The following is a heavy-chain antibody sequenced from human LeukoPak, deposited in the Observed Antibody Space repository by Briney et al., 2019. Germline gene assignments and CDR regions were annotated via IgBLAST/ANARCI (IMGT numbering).Heavy chain of an antibody. CDR2: INHSGST. V-gene: IGHV4-34*01. Sequence: PSETLSLTCAVYGGSFSGYYWSWIRQPPGKGLEWIGEINHSGSTNYNPPLKSRVTISVDTSKNQFSLKLSSVTAADTPVYYCARTGITMVRGVIMFYYYYYMDVWGKGTTVTVSS. J-gene: IGHJ6*03. CDR3: ARTGITMVRGVIMFYYYYYMDV. CDR1: GGSFSGYY. D-gene: IGHD3-10*01.